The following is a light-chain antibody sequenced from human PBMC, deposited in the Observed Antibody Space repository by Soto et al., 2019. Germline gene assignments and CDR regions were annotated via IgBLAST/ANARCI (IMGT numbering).Light chain of an antibody. CDR2: ANN. V-gene: IGLV1-40*01. J-gene: IGLJ1*01. Sequence: QSVLTQPPSVSGAPGQRVTISCTGNNSNIGAGHDVHWYQHLPETAPKLLIYANNNRPSGVPDRFSGSKSGTSASLAITGLQAEDEADYYCQSYDNTLGVYVFGIGTKLTVL. CDR1: NSNIGAGHD. CDR3: QSYDNTLGVYV.